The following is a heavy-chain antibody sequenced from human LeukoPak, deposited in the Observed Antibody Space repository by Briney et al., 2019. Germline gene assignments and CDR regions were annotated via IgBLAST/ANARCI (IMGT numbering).Heavy chain of an antibody. CDR3: ARQDHFWSGFAFDI. Sequence: SETLSLTCTASGGSISSSSYYWGWIRQPPGKGLEWIGSIYYSGSTYYNPSLKSRVTISVDTSKNQFSPKLSSVTAADTAVYYCARQDHFWSGFAFDIWGQGTMVTVSS. CDR1: GGSISSSSYY. V-gene: IGHV4-39*01. D-gene: IGHD3-3*01. J-gene: IGHJ3*02. CDR2: IYYSGST.